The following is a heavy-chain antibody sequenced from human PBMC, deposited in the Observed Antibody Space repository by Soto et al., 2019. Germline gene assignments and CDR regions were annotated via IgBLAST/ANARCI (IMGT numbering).Heavy chain of an antibody. Sequence: PSETLSLTCTVSGGSISSYYWSWIRQPPGKGLEWIGYIYYSGSTNYNPSLKSRVTMSVDTSKNQFSLKLSSVTAADTAVYYCARGATPFIAEAGTEYFQHWGQGTLVTVSS. V-gene: IGHV4-59*01. CDR2: IYYSGST. CDR1: GGSISSYY. D-gene: IGHD6-13*01. J-gene: IGHJ1*01. CDR3: ARGATPFIAEAGTEYFQH.